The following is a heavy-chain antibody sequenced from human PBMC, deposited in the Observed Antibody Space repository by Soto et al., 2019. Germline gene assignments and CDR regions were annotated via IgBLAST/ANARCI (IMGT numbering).Heavy chain of an antibody. D-gene: IGHD7-27*01. J-gene: IGHJ4*02. Sequence: GESLKISCAASGFTFSSYGMHWVRQAPGKGLEWVAVISYDGSNKYYADSVKGRFTISRDNSKNTLYLQMNSLRAEDTAVYYCAKSFPPPNSQGPDYWGQGTLVTVSS. CDR1: GFTFSSYG. V-gene: IGHV3-30*18. CDR3: AKSFPPPNSQGPDY. CDR2: ISYDGSNK.